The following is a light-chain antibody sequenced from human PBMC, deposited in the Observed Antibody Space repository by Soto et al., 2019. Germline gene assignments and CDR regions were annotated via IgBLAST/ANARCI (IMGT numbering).Light chain of an antibody. CDR3: SSYTSSSTVV. Sequence: QSALTQPASVSGSPGQSITISCTGTSSDVGGYNYVSWYQQHPGKAPKLMIYDVSNRPSGVSNRFSGSKSGNTASLTFSGLAAEDEADYYCSSYTSSSTVVFGGGTKLTVL. V-gene: IGLV2-14*01. J-gene: IGLJ2*01. CDR1: SSDVGGYNY. CDR2: DVS.